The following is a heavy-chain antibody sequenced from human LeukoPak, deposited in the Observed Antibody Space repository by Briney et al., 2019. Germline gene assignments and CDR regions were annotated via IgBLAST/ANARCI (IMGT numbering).Heavy chain of an antibody. CDR2: IIPIFGTA. CDR1: GYTFTSYG. Sequence: SVKVSCKASGYTFTSYGISWVRQAPGQGLEWMGGIIPIFGTANYAQKFQGRVTITADESTSTAYMELSSLRSEDTAVYYCARFRLGYCSSTSCPMDYWAQGTLVTVSS. J-gene: IGHJ4*02. V-gene: IGHV1-69*13. D-gene: IGHD2-2*01. CDR3: ARFRLGYCSSTSCPMDY.